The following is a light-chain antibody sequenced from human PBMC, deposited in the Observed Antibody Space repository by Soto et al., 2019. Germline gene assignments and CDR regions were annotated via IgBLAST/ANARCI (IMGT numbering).Light chain of an antibody. V-gene: IGKV3-15*01. CDR3: QQYNNWPSLT. CDR2: GAS. CDR1: QSVRSD. J-gene: IGKJ4*01. Sequence: EIVMTQSPATLSVSPGERATLSCRASQSVRSDLAWYQQKPGQAPRLLIYGASTRATGIPARFSGSGSGTEFTLTISSLQSEDFAIYYSQQYNNWPSLTFGGGTKVDIK.